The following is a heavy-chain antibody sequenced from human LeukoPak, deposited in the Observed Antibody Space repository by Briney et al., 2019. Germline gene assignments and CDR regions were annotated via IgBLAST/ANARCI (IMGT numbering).Heavy chain of an antibody. V-gene: IGHV5-51*01. Sequence: GESLKISCKGSGYSFTSYWIGWVRQMPGKGLEWMGSIYPGDSDTRYSPSFQGQVTISGDKSISTAYVQWSSLKASDTAMYYCARRDSSSKHFDYWGQGTLVTVSS. D-gene: IGHD6-13*01. CDR3: ARRDSSSKHFDY. J-gene: IGHJ4*02. CDR2: IYPGDSDT. CDR1: GYSFTSYW.